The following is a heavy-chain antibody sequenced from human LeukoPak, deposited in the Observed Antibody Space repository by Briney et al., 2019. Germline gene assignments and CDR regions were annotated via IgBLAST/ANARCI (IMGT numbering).Heavy chain of an antibody. D-gene: IGHD3-10*01. Sequence: TETLPLTCTASCHSISSYYWSWIRQPSGKGLEWIGRIYTSGSTTYNPSLKSRVTMSVDTSKNQFSLKLSSVTAADTAVYYCARGVYYGSGSDYAGSAFDIWGQGTMVTVSS. V-gene: IGHV4-4*07. CDR3: ARGVYYGSGSDYAGSAFDI. J-gene: IGHJ3*02. CDR1: CHSISSYY. CDR2: IYTSGST.